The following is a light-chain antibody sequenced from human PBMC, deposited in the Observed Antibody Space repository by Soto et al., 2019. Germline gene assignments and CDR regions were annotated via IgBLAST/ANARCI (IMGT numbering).Light chain of an antibody. Sequence: QSALTQPASVSGSPGQSITISCTGTSSDVGHYNYVSWYQQHPGKAPKLMIYEVTYRPSGISSRFSGSKSGNTASLTISGLQAEDEADYYCSSYTTSSRLVFGGGTKLTVL. CDR2: EVT. J-gene: IGLJ2*01. CDR1: SSDVGHYNY. CDR3: SSYTTSSRLV. V-gene: IGLV2-14*01.